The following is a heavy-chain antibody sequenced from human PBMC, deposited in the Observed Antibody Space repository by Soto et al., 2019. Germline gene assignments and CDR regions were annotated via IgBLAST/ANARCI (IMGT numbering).Heavy chain of an antibody. V-gene: IGHV1-69*13. CDR3: ARGRYAIPGEGTWAYYYYGMDV. CDR2: IIPIFGTA. CDR1: GYTFTGYY. J-gene: IGHJ6*02. Sequence: SVKVSCKASGYTFTGYYMHWVRQAPGQGLEWMGGIIPIFGTANYAQKFQGRVTITGDESTSTAYMELSSLRSEDTAVYYCARGRYAIPGEGTWAYYYYGMDVWGQGTTVTVSS. D-gene: IGHD2-8*01.